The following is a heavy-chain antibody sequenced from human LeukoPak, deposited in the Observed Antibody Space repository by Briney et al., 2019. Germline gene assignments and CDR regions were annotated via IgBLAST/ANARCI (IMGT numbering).Heavy chain of an antibody. Sequence: ASVKVSCKASGYTFTDYYIHWLRQAPGHGLEWMGWINSKSGDTSYAQKFHGRVTLTRDTSINTVYMEVNSLTSDDTAVYYCSREDYWGQGTLVTVSS. CDR2: INSKSGDT. CDR1: GYTFTDYY. V-gene: IGHV1-2*02. J-gene: IGHJ4*02. CDR3: SREDY.